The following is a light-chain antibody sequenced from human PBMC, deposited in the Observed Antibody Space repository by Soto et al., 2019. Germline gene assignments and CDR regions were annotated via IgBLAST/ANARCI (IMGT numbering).Light chain of an antibody. Sequence: EFVLTQSPGTLSLSPGERATLSCMASQTVRNNYLAWYQQKPGRAPRLLIYDASSRATGIPDRFSGSGSGTDFTLTISSLQSEDFAVYYCQQYDNWPWTFGQGTKVDIK. CDR1: QTVRNNY. CDR2: DAS. J-gene: IGKJ1*01. V-gene: IGKV3-20*01. CDR3: QQYDNWPWT.